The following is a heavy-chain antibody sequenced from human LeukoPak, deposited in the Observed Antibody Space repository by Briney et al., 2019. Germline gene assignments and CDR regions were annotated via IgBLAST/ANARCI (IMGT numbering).Heavy chain of an antibody. CDR2: INHSGST. J-gene: IGHJ4*02. CDR1: GGSFSGYY. V-gene: IGHV4-34*01. Sequence: PSETLSLTCAVYGGSFSGYYWSWIRQPPGKGLEWIGEINHSGSTNYNPSLKSRVTISVDTSKNQFSLKLSSVTAADTAVYYCARDRGVTGIGVQVWGQGTLVTVSS. CDR3: ARDRGVTGIGVQV. D-gene: IGHD2-21*02.